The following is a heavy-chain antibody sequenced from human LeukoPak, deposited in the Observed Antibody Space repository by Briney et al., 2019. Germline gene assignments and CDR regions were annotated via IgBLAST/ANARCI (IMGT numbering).Heavy chain of an antibody. V-gene: IGHV3-7*01. CDR3: ARDYITIFGVVDDAFDI. Sequence: GGSLRLSCAASGFTFSSYWMSWVRQAPGKGLEWVANIKQDGSEEYYVDSVKGRFTISRDNAKNSLYLQMNSLRAEDTAVYYCARDYITIFGVVDDAFDIWGQGTMVTVSS. D-gene: IGHD3-3*01. CDR2: IKQDGSEE. J-gene: IGHJ3*02. CDR1: GFTFSSYW.